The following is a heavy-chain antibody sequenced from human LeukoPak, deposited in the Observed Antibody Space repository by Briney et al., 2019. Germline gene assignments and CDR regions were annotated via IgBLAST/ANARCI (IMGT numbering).Heavy chain of an antibody. V-gene: IGHV1-46*01. Sequence: ASAKVSCKASGYTFTSYYMHWVRQAPGQGLEWMGIINPSGGSTSYAQKFQGRVTMTRDTSTSTVYMELSSLRSEDTAVYYCARSLAVASTVYNWFDPWGQGTLVTVSS. CDR2: INPSGGST. D-gene: IGHD6-19*01. J-gene: IGHJ5*02. CDR1: GYTFTSYY. CDR3: ARSLAVASTVYNWFDP.